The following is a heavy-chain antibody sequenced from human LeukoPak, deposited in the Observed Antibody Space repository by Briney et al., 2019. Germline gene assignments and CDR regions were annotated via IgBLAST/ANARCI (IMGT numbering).Heavy chain of an antibody. CDR1: GXTFSSYW. V-gene: IGHV3-74*01. Sequence: PGGSLRLSCGASGXTFSSYWMHWVRQAPGKGQVWISRINSDGSGTSYADSVKGRFTISRDNAKNMLYLQMNSLTAEDTAVYYCTTERAGTSGYIVFDNWGQGTLVTVSS. CDR2: INSDGSGT. D-gene: IGHD1-1*01. J-gene: IGHJ4*02. CDR3: TTERAGTSGYIVFDN.